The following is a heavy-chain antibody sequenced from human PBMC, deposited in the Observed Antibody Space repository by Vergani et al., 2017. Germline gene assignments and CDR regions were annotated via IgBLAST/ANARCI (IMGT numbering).Heavy chain of an antibody. CDR1: GFTFSSYA. Sequence: EVQLLESGGGLVQPGGSLRLSCAASGFTFSSYAMSWVRKAPGKGLEWVSAISGRGGSTYYADSATCRFTISRDNSKNTLYLQMNSLRAEDTAVYYCAKDHSSYGSGSYYNHWGQGTLVTVSS. CDR2: ISGRGGST. D-gene: IGHD3-10*01. V-gene: IGHV3-23*01. CDR3: AKDHSSYGSGSYYNH. J-gene: IGHJ5*02.